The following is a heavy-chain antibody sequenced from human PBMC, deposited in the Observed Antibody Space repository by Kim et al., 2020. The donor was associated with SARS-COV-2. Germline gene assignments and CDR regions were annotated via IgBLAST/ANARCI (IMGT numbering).Heavy chain of an antibody. CDR3: AKIPISSGWYSPLPDWYFDL. CDR1: GFTFSSYA. CDR2: ISGSGGST. D-gene: IGHD6-19*01. Sequence: GGSLRLSCAASGFTFSSYAMSWVRQAPGKGLEWVSAISGSGGSTYYADSVKGRFTISRDNSKNTLYLQMNSLRAEDTAVYYCAKIPISSGWYSPLPDWYFDLWGRGTLVTVSS. V-gene: IGHV3-23*01. J-gene: IGHJ2*01.